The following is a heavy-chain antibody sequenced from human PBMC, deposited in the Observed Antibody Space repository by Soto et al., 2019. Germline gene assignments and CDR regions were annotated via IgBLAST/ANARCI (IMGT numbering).Heavy chain of an antibody. D-gene: IGHD2-2*01. CDR3: ARGGRYCSSTSCYENWFDP. CDR2: INSDGSST. V-gene: IGHV3-74*01. Sequence: PGGSLRLSCAASGFTFSSYWMHWVRQAPGKGLVWVSRINSDGSSTSYADSVKGRFTISRDNAKNTLYLQMNSLRAEDTAVYYCARGGRYCSSTSCYENWFDPWGQGTLVTVSS. J-gene: IGHJ5*02. CDR1: GFTFSSYW.